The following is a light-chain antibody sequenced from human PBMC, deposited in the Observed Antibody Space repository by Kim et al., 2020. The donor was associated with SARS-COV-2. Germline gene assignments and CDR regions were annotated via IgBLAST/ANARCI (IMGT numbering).Light chain of an antibody. V-gene: IGLV3-21*04. CDR1: NIGGKT. J-gene: IGLJ2*01. CDR3: QVWDTGTYHVV. CDR2: YDY. Sequence: PGRTASITCGGTNIGGKTVNWYQQHPGQAPVLVIYYDYSRPSGIPERFSASNAGNTAPLTIGRVEAGDEADYYCQVWDTGTYHVVFGGGTQLTVL.